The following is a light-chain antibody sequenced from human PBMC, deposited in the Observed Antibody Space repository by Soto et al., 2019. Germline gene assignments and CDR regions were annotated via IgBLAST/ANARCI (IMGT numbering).Light chain of an antibody. Sequence: EIVLTQSPATLSLSPGERATLSCRASQSVRSYLVWYQQKPGQAPRLLIYEASNRATGFPARFSGSGSGTDVTLTISSLEPEDFAVYYCQQRVSWPWTFGQGTKVEVK. J-gene: IGKJ1*01. CDR3: QQRVSWPWT. V-gene: IGKV3-11*01. CDR1: QSVRSY. CDR2: EAS.